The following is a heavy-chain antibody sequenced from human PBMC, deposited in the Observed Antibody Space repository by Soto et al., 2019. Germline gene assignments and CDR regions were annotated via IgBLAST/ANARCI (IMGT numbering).Heavy chain of an antibody. CDR3: AKGPHPNIGWPSYFDS. Sequence: HPGGSLRLSCVGSGFSLANFPMNWVRQTPGKGLEWISYISPRGDNIYYTESVKGRFTISRDNARNSLYLQMNSLRDEDAALYSCAKGPHPNIGWPSYFDSWGQGVPVTVSS. J-gene: IGHJ4*02. CDR2: ISPRGDNI. D-gene: IGHD6-19*01. V-gene: IGHV3-48*02. CDR1: GFSLANFP.